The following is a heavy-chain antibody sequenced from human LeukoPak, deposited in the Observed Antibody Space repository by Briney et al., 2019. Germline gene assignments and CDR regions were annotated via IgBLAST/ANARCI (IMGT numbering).Heavy chain of an antibody. Sequence: GGSLRLSCAASGLTFSTYWMHWIRQAPGKGLVWVSGIKSDGSTTKYADSVKGRFTISRDNAKNTMYLQMNSLRGDDTAVYYGARPCRDITAAACAFDIWGHGTLVTVSS. CDR1: GLTFSTYW. J-gene: IGHJ3*02. V-gene: IGHV3-74*03. CDR2: IKSDGSTT. CDR3: ARPCRDITAAACAFDI. D-gene: IGHD6-13*01.